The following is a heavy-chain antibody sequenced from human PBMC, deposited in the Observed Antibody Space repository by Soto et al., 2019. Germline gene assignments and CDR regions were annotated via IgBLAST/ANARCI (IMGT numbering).Heavy chain of an antibody. V-gene: IGHV3-23*01. Sequence: EVQLLESGGGLVQPGGSLRLSCAASGFTFSSYAMSWVRQAPGKGLEWVSGISASGGSTYYADSVKGRFTISRDNSKNTQYLQMNNLNAEDTAVYYCAKIPLNYYDSGNYYNDYWGQGTLVTVSS. CDR2: ISASGGST. J-gene: IGHJ4*02. D-gene: IGHD3-10*01. CDR1: GFTFSSYA. CDR3: AKIPLNYYDSGNYYNDY.